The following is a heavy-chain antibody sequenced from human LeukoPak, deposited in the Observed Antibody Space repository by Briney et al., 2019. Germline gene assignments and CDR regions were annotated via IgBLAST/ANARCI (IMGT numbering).Heavy chain of an antibody. CDR2: ISGRGGST. CDR3: GGADYYYYMDV. CDR1: GFTFSSYA. D-gene: IGHD3-10*01. J-gene: IGHJ6*03. Sequence: GGSLRLSCAASGFTFSSYAMSWVRQAPGRGLEWVSGISGRGGSTYYADSVKGRFTISRDNSKNTLYLQMNSLRAEDTAVYYCGGADYYYYMDVWGKGSTVTVSS. V-gene: IGHV3-23*01.